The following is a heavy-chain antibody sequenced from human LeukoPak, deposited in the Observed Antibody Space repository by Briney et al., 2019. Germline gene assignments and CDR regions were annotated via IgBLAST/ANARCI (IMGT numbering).Heavy chain of an antibody. V-gene: IGHV3-48*03. Sequence: GGSLRLSCAASGFTFSSYEMNWVRQAPGKGLEWVSYISSSGSTIYYADSVKGRYTISRDNAKNSLYLQMNSLRAEDTAVYYCARARDKYSSGYSDAFDIWGQGTMVTVSS. CDR2: ISSSGSTI. CDR3: ARARDKYSSGYSDAFDI. J-gene: IGHJ3*02. CDR1: GFTFSSYE. D-gene: IGHD3-22*01.